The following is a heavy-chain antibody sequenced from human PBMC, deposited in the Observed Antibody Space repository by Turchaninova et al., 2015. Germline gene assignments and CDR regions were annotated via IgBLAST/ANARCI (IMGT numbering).Heavy chain of an antibody. D-gene: IGHD6-13*01. CDR1: GGSISDYY. CDR2: INHSGST. V-gene: IGHV4-34*01. CDR3: ARTVTAAFDY. Sequence: QVQLQQWGAGLLKPSETLSLTCAGYGGSISDYYCSWIRQPPGKGLEWIGEINHSGSTNYNPSLKSRVTISVDTSKNQFSLKLSSVTAADTAVYYCARTVTAAFDYWGQGTLVTVSS. J-gene: IGHJ4*02.